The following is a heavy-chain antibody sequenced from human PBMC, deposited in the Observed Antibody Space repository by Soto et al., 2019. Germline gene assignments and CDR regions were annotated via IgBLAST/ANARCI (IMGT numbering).Heavy chain of an antibody. J-gene: IGHJ3*02. D-gene: IGHD6-6*01. V-gene: IGHV4-34*01. CDR1: GGSFSGYY. CDR3: ARDGAARPSRAFDI. CDR2: INHSGST. Sequence: PSETLSLTCAVYGGSFSGYYWSWIRQPPGKGLEWIGEINHSGSTNYNPSLKSRVTISVDTSKNQFSLKLSSVTAADTAVYYCARDGAARPSRAFDIWGQGTMVTVS.